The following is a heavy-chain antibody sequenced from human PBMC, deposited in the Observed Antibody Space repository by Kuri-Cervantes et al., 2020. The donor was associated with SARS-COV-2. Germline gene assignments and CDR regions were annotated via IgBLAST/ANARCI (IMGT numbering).Heavy chain of an antibody. V-gene: IGHV1-69*13. CDR3: ARDRCSSTSCYRLVGDLDY. CDR1: VGTFSSYA. Sequence: SVKVSCKASVGTFSSYAISWVRQAPGQGLEWMGRIIPIFGTANYAQKFQGRVTITADESTSTAYMELSSLRSEDTAVYYCARDRCSSTSCYRLVGDLDYWGQGTLVTVSS. J-gene: IGHJ4*02. D-gene: IGHD2-2*02. CDR2: IIPIFGTA.